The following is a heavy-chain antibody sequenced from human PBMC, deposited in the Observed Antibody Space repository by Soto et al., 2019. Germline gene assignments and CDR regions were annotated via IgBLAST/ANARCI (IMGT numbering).Heavy chain of an antibody. J-gene: IGHJ5*02. CDR2: ISGDGSNE. V-gene: IGHV3-30-3*01. D-gene: IGHD3-3*02. Sequence: QEQLVESGGGVVQPGRSLRLSCAASGFTFINYAMHWVRQAPGKGLEWVALISGDGSNEYYADSVKGRFTISRDNSRNTLYLQMSSLRAEATAVYYCARHLSHLKSGWFDPWGQGTLVTVSS. CDR1: GFTFINYA. CDR3: ARHLSHLKSGWFDP.